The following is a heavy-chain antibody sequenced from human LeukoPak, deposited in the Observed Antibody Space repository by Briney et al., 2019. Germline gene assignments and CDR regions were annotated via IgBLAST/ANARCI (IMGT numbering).Heavy chain of an antibody. Sequence: GGSLRLSCAASGFTFSSHWMSWVRQAPGKGLEWVANIKKDGSEKYYVDAVKGRFTISRDNAKTSLYLQMNSLRAEDTAVYYCARSPGLVGANYFDYWGQGTLVTVSS. D-gene: IGHD1-26*01. CDR2: IKKDGSEK. V-gene: IGHV3-7*01. CDR3: ARSPGLVGANYFDY. CDR1: GFTFSSHW. J-gene: IGHJ4*02.